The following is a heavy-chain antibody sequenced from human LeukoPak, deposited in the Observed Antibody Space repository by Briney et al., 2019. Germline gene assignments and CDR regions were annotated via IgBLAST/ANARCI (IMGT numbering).Heavy chain of an antibody. Sequence: GGSLRLSCATSGFTSSSYTMNWVRQAPGKGLEWVSYMSSSSTTVYYADSVKGRLTISRDNAKNSLYLQMNSLRDEDTAVYYCARDPFDYWGQGTLVTVSS. CDR2: MSSSSTTV. J-gene: IGHJ4*02. CDR1: GFTSSSYT. V-gene: IGHV3-48*02. CDR3: ARDPFDY.